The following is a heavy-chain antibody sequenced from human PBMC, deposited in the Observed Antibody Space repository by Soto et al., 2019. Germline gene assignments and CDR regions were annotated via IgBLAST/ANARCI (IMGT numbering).Heavy chain of an antibody. V-gene: IGHV4-39*01. D-gene: IGHD3-3*01. Sequence: PSETLSLTCTVSGGSISSSSYYWGWIRQPPGKGLEWIGSIYYSGSTYYNPSLKSRVTISVDTSKNQFSLKLSSVTAADTAVYYCARLPRITIFGVVISSYMDVWGKGTTVTVSS. CDR2: IYYSGST. J-gene: IGHJ6*03. CDR3: ARLPRITIFGVVISSYMDV. CDR1: GGSISSSSYY.